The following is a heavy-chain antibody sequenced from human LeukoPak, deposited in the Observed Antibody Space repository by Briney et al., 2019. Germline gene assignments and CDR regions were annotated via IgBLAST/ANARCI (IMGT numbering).Heavy chain of an antibody. J-gene: IGHJ4*02. Sequence: PSETLSLTCAVYGGSFSDYYWSWVRQPPGKGLEWIGEINHSGSTNYNPSLKSRVTISVDTSKNQFSLKLSSVTAADTAVYYCARGARRTFDYWGQGTLVTVSS. CDR3: ARGARRTFDY. CDR1: GGSFSDYY. D-gene: IGHD3/OR15-3a*01. V-gene: IGHV4-34*01. CDR2: INHSGST.